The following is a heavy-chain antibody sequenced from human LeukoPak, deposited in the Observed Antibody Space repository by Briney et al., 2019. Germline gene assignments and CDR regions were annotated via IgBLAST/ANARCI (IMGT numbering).Heavy chain of an antibody. CDR2: ISSDGGTT. CDR3: AKAPQYSPDRSDYYCDY. CDR1: GFTVSSNF. V-gene: IGHV3-23*01. Sequence: PGGSLRLSCAASGFTVSSNFMSWVRQAPGKGLEWVSAISSDGGTTVYADCVKGRFTISRDNSKNTLSLQMNSLRAEDTAVYYCAKAPQYSPDRSDYYCDYWGQGILVTVSS. D-gene: IGHD3-22*01. J-gene: IGHJ4*02.